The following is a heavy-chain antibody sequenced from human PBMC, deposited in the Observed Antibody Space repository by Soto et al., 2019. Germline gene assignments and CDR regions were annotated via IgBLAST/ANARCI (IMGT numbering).Heavy chain of an antibody. CDR2: IIPIFGTA. V-gene: IGHV1-69*12. CDR3: ARDEFYDAYWGGDCYFPLDY. J-gene: IGHJ4*02. D-gene: IGHD2-21*02. Sequence: QVQLVQSGAEVKKPGSSVKVSCKASGGTFSSYAISWVRQAPGQGLEWMGGIIPIFGTANYAQKFQGRVTITADESTSTAYMELSSLRSEDTAVYYCARDEFYDAYWGGDCYFPLDYWGQGTLVTVSS. CDR1: GGTFSSYA.